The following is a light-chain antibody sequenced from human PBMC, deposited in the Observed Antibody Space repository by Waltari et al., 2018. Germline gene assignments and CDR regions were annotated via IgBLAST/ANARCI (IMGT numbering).Light chain of an antibody. Sequence: QSALTQPASVSGSPGQSITISCTGTSSDVGGYYYVSWYQQHPGKDPKLMVYEVGKLPEGVYTRFSCSKAGHSASLTISGLQAEEEADYYCSSYTSGSTPSVVFGGGTKLTVL. CDR1: SSDVGGYYY. CDR2: EVG. J-gene: IGLJ2*01. CDR3: SSYTSGSTPSVV. V-gene: IGLV2-14*01.